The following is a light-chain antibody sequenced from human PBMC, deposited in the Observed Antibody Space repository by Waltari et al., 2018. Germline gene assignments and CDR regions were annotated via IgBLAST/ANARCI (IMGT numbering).Light chain of an antibody. Sequence: DVVMTQSPLSLPVSLGQPASISCRSSQSLVHTDGHTYLNWFQQRPGQSPRRLIYKVSNRDSGVPDRFSGSGSDTAFTLKISRVEAEDVGIYYCMHATNWPLTFGQGTKVEIQ. CDR2: KVS. CDR3: MHATNWPLT. CDR1: QSLVHTDGHTY. V-gene: IGKV2-30*02. J-gene: IGKJ1*01.